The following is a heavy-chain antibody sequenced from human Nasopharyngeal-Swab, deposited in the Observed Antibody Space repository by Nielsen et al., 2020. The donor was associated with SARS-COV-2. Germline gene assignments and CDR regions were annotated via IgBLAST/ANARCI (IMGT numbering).Heavy chain of an antibody. D-gene: IGHD2-21*01. V-gene: IGHV3-30*18. CDR3: AKDQSINWFDP. Sequence: VRQAPGKGLEWVAVISYDGSNKYSADSVKGRFTISRDNSKNTLYLQMNSLRAEDTAVYYCAKDQSINWFDPWGQGTLVTVSS. J-gene: IGHJ5*02. CDR2: ISYDGSNK.